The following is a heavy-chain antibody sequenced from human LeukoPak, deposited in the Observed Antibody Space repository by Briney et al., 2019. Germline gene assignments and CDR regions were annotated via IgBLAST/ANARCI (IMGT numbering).Heavy chain of an antibody. V-gene: IGHV4-38-2*02. CDR3: ARGMVLLWFGESKYYFDY. J-gene: IGHJ4*02. D-gene: IGHD3-10*01. Sequence: SETLSLTCTVSGYSISSGYYWGWIRQPPGKGLEWIGSIYHSGSTYYNPSLKSRVTISVDTSKNQFSLKLSSVTAADTAVYYCARGMVLLWFGESKYYFDYWGQGTLVTVSS. CDR1: GYSISSGYY. CDR2: IYHSGST.